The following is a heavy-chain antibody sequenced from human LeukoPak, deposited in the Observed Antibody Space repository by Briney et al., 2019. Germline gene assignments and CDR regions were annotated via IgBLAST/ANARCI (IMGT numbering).Heavy chain of an antibody. CDR2: ISGSGGST. D-gene: IGHD2-15*01. Sequence: PGGSLRLSCAASGFTFSSYAMSWVRQAPGKGLEWVSAISGSGGSTYYADSVKGRFTISRDNSKNTLYLQMNSLRAEDTAVYYCAKMIRRWQQLPTFDYWGQGTLVTVSS. V-gene: IGHV3-23*01. CDR3: AKMIRRWQQLPTFDY. CDR1: GFTFSSYA. J-gene: IGHJ4*02.